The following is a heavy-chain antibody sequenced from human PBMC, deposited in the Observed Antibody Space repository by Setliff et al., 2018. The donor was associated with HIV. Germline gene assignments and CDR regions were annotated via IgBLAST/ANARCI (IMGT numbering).Heavy chain of an antibody. CDR3: ARHYYTDPFDY. CDR1: GGSISRTNYY. D-gene: IGHD3-22*01. Sequence: PSETLSLTCTVSGGSISRTNYYWSWIRQPPGKGLEWIGSIYYGGDTYYSSSLNSRVTISLDKSKNQFSLRLNSVTAADTAVYYCARHYYTDPFDYWGQGTLVTVSS. CDR2: IYYGGDT. J-gene: IGHJ4*02. V-gene: IGHV4-39*01.